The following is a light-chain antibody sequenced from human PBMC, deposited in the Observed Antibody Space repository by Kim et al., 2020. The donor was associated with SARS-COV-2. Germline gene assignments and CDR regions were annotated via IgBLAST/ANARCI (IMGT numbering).Light chain of an antibody. J-gene: IGKJ1*01. Sequence: DIQMTQSPSTLSASVGDRVTITCRASQSVSHYLAWYQHKPGKAPKLLVYDASSLEGGVPSRFSGSGSGTELTLTITSLQPDDFATYYCHQYGSSPWSFGQGTK. CDR3: HQYGSSPWS. V-gene: IGKV1-5*01. CDR2: DAS. CDR1: QSVSHY.